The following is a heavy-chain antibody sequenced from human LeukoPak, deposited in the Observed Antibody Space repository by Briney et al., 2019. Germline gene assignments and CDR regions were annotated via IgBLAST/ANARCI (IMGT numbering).Heavy chain of an antibody. J-gene: IGHJ4*02. CDR1: GGSISSGGYY. CDR2: IYYSGST. Sequence: SETLSLTCTVSGGSISSGGYYWSWIRQHPGKGLEWIGYIYYSGSTYYNPSLKSRVTISVDTSKNQFSLKLSSVTAADTAVYYCAREGGSSWTFDYWGQGTLVTVSS. D-gene: IGHD6-13*01. CDR3: AREGGSSWTFDY. V-gene: IGHV4-31*03.